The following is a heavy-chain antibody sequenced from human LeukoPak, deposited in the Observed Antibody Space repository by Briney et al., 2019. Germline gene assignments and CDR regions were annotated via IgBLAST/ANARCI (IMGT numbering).Heavy chain of an antibody. J-gene: IGHJ3*02. CDR1: GFTFSSYA. D-gene: IGHD6-6*01. CDR2: ISHGGSNK. Sequence: GGSLRLSCAASGFTFSSYAMHWVRQAPGKGLEWVAVISHGGSNKYYADSAKGRFTISRDNSKNTLYLQMNSLRAEDTAVYYCARDYSSFAFDIWGQGTMVTVSS. CDR3: ARDYSSFAFDI. V-gene: IGHV3-30-3*01.